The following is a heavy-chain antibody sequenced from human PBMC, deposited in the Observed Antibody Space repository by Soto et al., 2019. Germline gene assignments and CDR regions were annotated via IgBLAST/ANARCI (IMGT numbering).Heavy chain of an antibody. CDR1: GGSISSGGYY. J-gene: IGHJ6*03. V-gene: IGHV4-31*03. Sequence: QVQLQESGPGLVKPSQTLSLTCTVSGGSISSGGYYWSWIRQQPGKGLEWIGYIYYSGSTYYNPSLKSRVTMSVDTSENQFSLRLSSVTAADTAVYYCARKDSGYADDMDVWGKGTTVTVSS. CDR3: ARKDSGYADDMDV. CDR2: IYYSGST. D-gene: IGHD5-12*01.